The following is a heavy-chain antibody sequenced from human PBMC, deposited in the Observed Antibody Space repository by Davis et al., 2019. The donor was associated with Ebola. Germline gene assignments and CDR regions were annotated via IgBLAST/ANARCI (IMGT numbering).Heavy chain of an antibody. CDR1: GGSINSFL. J-gene: IGHJ4*02. V-gene: IGHV4-59*01. D-gene: IGHD4-17*01. CDR2: MFYNGDT. Sequence: SETLSLTCSVSGGSINSFLWTWIRQPPGKGLEWVGCMFYNGDTKYNPSLKSRVAISLDTSKNQFSLRLSSVTAADTAVYYCARGNSDYGEFDYWGQGTLVAVSS. CDR3: ARGNSDYGEFDY.